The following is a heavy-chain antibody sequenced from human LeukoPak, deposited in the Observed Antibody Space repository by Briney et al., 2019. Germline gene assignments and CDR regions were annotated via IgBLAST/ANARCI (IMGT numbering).Heavy chain of an antibody. CDR2: IIPIFGTA. Sequence: SVKVSCKASGGTFSSYAISWVRQAPGQGLEWMGGIIPIFGTANYAQKFQGRVTITTDESTSTAYMELSSLRSEDTAVYYCARVVHWNDAAENWFDPWGQGTLVTVSS. CDR1: GGTFSSYA. CDR3: ARVVHWNDAAENWFDP. D-gene: IGHD1-1*01. V-gene: IGHV1-69*05. J-gene: IGHJ5*02.